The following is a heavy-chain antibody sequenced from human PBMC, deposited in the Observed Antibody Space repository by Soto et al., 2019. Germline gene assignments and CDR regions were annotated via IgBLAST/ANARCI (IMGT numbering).Heavy chain of an antibody. D-gene: IGHD2-15*01. J-gene: IGHJ6*02. CDR3: ARHGVVVVAATPRYYGMDV. CDR1: GYSFTSYW. Sequence: ESLKISFKGSGYSFTSYWIGWVRQIPGKGLEWMGIIYPGDSDTRYSPSFQGQVTISADKSISTAYLQWSSLKASDTAMYYCARHGVVVVAATPRYYGMDVWGQGTTVTVSS. V-gene: IGHV5-51*01. CDR2: IYPGDSDT.